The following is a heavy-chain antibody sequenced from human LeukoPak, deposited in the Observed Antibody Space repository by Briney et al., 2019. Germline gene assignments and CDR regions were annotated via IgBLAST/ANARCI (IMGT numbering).Heavy chain of an antibody. D-gene: IGHD3-16*02. CDR1: GFTFSNYV. V-gene: IGHV3-30-3*01. Sequence: GRSLRLSCAASGFTFSNYVMHWVRQAPGKGLEWVAFISSDGSNKYYADSVKGRFTISRDNPKNTLYLQMNSLRTEDTAVYYCARGVVVTATSGNDYWGQGTLVTVSS. CDR2: ISSDGSNK. J-gene: IGHJ4*02. CDR3: ARGVVVTATSGNDY.